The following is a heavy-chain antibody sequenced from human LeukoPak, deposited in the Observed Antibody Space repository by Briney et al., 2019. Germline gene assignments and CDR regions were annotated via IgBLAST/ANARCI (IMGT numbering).Heavy chain of an antibody. J-gene: IGHJ4*02. V-gene: IGHV4-59*01. CDR3: ARTWGHLDY. CDR1: GVSISSYY. D-gene: IGHD3-16*01. Sequence: SETLSLTCTVSGVSISSYYWSWIRQPPGKGLEWIGYIYYSGSTNYNPSLKSRVTMSVDTSKNQFSLKLSSVTAADTAVYYCARTWGHLDYWGQGTLVTVSS. CDR2: IYYSGST.